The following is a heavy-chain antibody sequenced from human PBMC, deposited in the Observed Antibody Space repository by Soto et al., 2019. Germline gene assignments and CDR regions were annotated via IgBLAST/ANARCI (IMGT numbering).Heavy chain of an antibody. Sequence: PWVSLRLCCAASGFTFSSYSMNGVRQAPGKGLEWVSYISSSSSTIYYADSVKGRFTISRDNAKNSLYLQMNSLRDEDTAVYYCARDTWYYDYVWGSYRTPLVWGQGTTVTVSS. V-gene: IGHV3-48*02. D-gene: IGHD3-16*02. CDR1: GFTFSSYS. CDR3: ARDTWYYDYVWGSYRTPLV. J-gene: IGHJ6*02. CDR2: ISSSSSTI.